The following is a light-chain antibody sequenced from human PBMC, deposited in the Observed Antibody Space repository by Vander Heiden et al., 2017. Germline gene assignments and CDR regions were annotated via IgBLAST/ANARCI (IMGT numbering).Light chain of an antibody. Sequence: DIVMTQSPDSLAVSLGDRATINCKSSQSVLYSSNNTNYLAWYQQKPGQPPKLLIYWASTRESGVPDRFSGSGSGTDFTLTISSLQAEDVAVYYCQQYYSTPFTFGPGTKVDIK. V-gene: IGKV4-1*01. CDR3: QQYYSTPFT. CDR2: WAS. J-gene: IGKJ3*01. CDR1: QSVLYSSNNTNY.